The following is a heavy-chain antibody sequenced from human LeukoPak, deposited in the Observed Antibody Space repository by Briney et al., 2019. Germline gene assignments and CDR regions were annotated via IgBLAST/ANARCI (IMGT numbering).Heavy chain of an antibody. CDR2: IYHSGST. J-gene: IGHJ4*02. D-gene: IGHD3-10*01. CDR3: ARDLWFGEKTLDY. Sequence: PSETLSLTCTVSGYSISSGYYWGWVRQPPGKGLEWIGSIYHSGSTYYNPSLKSRVTISVDTSKNQFSLKLSSVTAADTAVYYCARDLWFGEKTLDYWGQGTLVTVSS. CDR1: GYSISSGYY. V-gene: IGHV4-38-2*02.